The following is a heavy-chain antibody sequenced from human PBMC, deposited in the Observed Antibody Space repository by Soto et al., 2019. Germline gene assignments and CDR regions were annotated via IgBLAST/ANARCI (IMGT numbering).Heavy chain of an antibody. CDR1: GFTFGDYA. D-gene: IGHD6-13*01. V-gene: IGHV3-49*03. Sequence: GGSLRLSCTASGFTFGDYAMSWFRQAPGKGLEWVGFIRSKAYGGTTEYAASVKGRFTISRDDSKSIAYLQMNSLKTEDTAVYYCTRAGSSWYGDAFDIWGQGTMVTVSS. J-gene: IGHJ3*02. CDR3: TRAGSSWYGDAFDI. CDR2: IRSKAYGGTT.